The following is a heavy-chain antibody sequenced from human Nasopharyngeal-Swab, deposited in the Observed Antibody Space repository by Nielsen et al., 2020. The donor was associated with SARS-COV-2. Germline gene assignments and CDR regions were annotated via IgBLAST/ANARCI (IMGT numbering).Heavy chain of an antibody. CDR3: ARRRRYAVGWFDL. D-gene: IGHD5-12*01. J-gene: IGHJ5*02. V-gene: IGHV4-59*12. Sequence: SETLSLTCTVSGGSISSYYWSWIRQPPGKGLEWIGYIYYSGSTNYNPSLKSRVTISVDTSKNQFSLKLSSVTAADTAVYYCARRRRYAVGWFDLWGQGTLVTVSS. CDR2: IYYSGST. CDR1: GGSISSYY.